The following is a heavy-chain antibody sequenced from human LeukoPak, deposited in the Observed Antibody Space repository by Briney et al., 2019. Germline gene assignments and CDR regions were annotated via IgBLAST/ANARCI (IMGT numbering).Heavy chain of an antibody. V-gene: IGHV3-30-3*01. J-gene: IGHJ4*02. D-gene: IGHD2-2*01. Sequence: PGGSLRLSCAASGFTFSNYAILWVRQAPGKGLEWVAVISYDGSNKYYADSVKGRFTISRDNSKNTLYLQMNSLRAEDTAVYYCASPVVPAASSDYWGQGTLVTASS. CDR1: GFTFSNYA. CDR3: ASPVVPAASSDY. CDR2: ISYDGSNK.